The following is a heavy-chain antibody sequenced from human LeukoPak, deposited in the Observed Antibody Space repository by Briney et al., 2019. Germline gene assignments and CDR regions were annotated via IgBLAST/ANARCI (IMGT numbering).Heavy chain of an antibody. CDR1: GYTFTGNY. V-gene: IGHV1-2*02. CDR2: INPNSGGT. D-gene: IGHD5-24*01. J-gene: IGHJ4*02. Sequence: GASVKVSCKASGYTFTGNYMHWVRQAPGQGLEWMGWINPNSGGTNYAQKFQGRVTMTRDTSISAVYMELSRLRSDDTAVYYCARDGTGVYNLVQYWGQGTLVTVSS. CDR3: ARDGTGVYNLVQY.